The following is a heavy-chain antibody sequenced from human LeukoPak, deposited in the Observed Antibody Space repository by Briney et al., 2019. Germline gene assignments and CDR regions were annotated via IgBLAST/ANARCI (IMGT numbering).Heavy chain of an antibody. D-gene: IGHD3-10*01. CDR2: ISYDGSNK. Sequence: GGSLRLSCAASGFTFSSYAMHWVRQAPGKGLEWVAVISYDGSNKYYADSEKGRFTISRDNSKNTLYLQMNSLRAEDTAVYYCARAGDGPNPPIDYWGQGTLVTVSS. CDR3: ARAGDGPNPPIDY. J-gene: IGHJ4*02. CDR1: GFTFSSYA. V-gene: IGHV3-30*14.